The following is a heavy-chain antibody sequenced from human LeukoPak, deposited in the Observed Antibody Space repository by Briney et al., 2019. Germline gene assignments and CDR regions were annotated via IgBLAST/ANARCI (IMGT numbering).Heavy chain of an antibody. J-gene: IGHJ5*02. D-gene: IGHD3-3*01. CDR3: ARDEPYYDFWSGYSYNWFDP. Sequence: GGSLRLSCAASGFTFSNYWMSWVRQAPGKGLEWVANIKEDGSEKYYVDSVKGRFTISRDNAKNSLYLQMNSLRAEDTAVYYCARDEPYYDFWSGYSYNWFDPWGQGTLVTVSS. CDR2: IKEDGSEK. V-gene: IGHV3-7*01. CDR1: GFTFSNYW.